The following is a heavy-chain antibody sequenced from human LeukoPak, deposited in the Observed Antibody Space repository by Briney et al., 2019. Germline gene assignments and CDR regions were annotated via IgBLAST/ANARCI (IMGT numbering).Heavy chain of an antibody. CDR1: DGSISSYY. J-gene: IGHJ4*02. CDR3: ARVGYSGYEFDY. V-gene: IGHV4-59*01. D-gene: IGHD5-12*01. Sequence: XPSETLSLTCTVSDGSISSYYWNWFRQPPGKGLEWIGHIYYTGTTHYNPSLKSRVSISIDTSKNQFSLKLRSVTAVDTAVYYCARVGYSGYEFDYWGQGTLVTVSS. CDR2: IYYTGTT.